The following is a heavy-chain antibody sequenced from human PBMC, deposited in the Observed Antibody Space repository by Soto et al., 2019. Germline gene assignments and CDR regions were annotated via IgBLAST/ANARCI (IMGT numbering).Heavy chain of an antibody. J-gene: IGHJ4*02. Sequence: ETLSLTCTVSGGSISSSGYYWGWIRQPPGKGLEWIGSIYYSGSTYYNPSLKSRVTISVDTSKNQFSLKLSSVTAADTAVYYCARHTPAISISDHWGQGTLVTVSS. CDR3: ARHTPAISISDH. CDR1: GGSISSSGYY. CDR2: IYYSGST. D-gene: IGHD2-15*01. V-gene: IGHV4-39*01.